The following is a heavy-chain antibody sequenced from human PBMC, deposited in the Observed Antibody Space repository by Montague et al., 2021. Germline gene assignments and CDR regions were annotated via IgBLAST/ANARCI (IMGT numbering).Heavy chain of an antibody. CDR1: GDSINFYY. D-gene: IGHD2-8*01. V-gene: IGHV4-59*01. CDR2: VYYTGTT. Sequence: SETLSLTCTVSGDSINFYYWSWIRQPPGKGLEWIEYVYYTGTTNXNPSLKSRVTISVDTSRNQFFLNVNSVTAADTAVYYCARKGTNWDYWGQGTLVTVSS. CDR3: ARKGTNWDY. J-gene: IGHJ4*02.